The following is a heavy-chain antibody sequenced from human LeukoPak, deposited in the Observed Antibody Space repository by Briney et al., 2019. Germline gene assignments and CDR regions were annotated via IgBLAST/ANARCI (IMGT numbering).Heavy chain of an antibody. CDR2: IRYDGSNK. J-gene: IGHJ4*02. CDR1: GFTFSSYG. CDR3: ARAKGYCSGGSCYPDY. Sequence: GGSLRLSCAASGFTFSSYGTHWVRQAPGKGLEWVAFIRYDGSNKYYADSVKGRFTISRDNSKNTLYLQMNSLRAEDTAVYYCARAKGYCSGGSCYPDYWGQGTLVTVSS. D-gene: IGHD2-15*01. V-gene: IGHV3-30*02.